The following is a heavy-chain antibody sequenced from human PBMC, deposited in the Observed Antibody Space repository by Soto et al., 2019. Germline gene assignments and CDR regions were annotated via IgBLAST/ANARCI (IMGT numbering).Heavy chain of an antibody. J-gene: IGHJ6*04. CDR1: GFTFDDYA. D-gene: IGHD3-10*01. V-gene: IGHV3-9*01. Sequence: EVQLVESGGDLVQPVRSLRLSCAASGFTFDDYAMHWVRQVPGKGLEWVAGINWDSDTIAYAASVRGRFTISRDNAKNSLYLQMNSLRAEDTALYYCAKDFHTNMALMDVWGKGTTVTVSS. CDR3: AKDFHTNMALMDV. CDR2: INWDSDTI.